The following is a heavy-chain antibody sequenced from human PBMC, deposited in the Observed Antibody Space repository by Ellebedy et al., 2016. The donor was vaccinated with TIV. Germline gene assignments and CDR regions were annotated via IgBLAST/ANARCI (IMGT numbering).Heavy chain of an antibody. D-gene: IGHD1-26*01. Sequence: GGSLRPSCAASGFTFSNYWMNWVRQAPGQGLEWVSTISGSGAGTYYADSVKGRFTISRDNSKNTLYLQLNSLRAEDTAVYYCGKPPNSGSYQYYFDFWGQGTLVTVSS. CDR2: ISGSGAGT. J-gene: IGHJ4*02. V-gene: IGHV3-23*01. CDR3: GKPPNSGSYQYYFDF. CDR1: GFTFSNYW.